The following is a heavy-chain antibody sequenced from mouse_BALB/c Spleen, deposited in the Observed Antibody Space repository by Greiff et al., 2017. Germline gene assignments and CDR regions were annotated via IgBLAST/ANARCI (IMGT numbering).Heavy chain of an antibody. CDR3: ARDGLGAY. D-gene: IGHD2-2*01. Sequence: EVQRVESGGDLVKPGGSLKLSCAASGFTFSSYGMSWVRQTPDKRLEWVATISSGGSYTYYPDSVNGRFTISRDNAKNTLYLQMSSLKSEDTAMYYCARDGLGAYWGQGTLVTVSA. V-gene: IGHV5-6*01. J-gene: IGHJ3*01. CDR1: GFTFSSYG. CDR2: ISSGGSYT.